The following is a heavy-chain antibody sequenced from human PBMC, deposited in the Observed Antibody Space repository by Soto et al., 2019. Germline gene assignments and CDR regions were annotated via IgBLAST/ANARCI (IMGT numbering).Heavy chain of an antibody. V-gene: IGHV3-48*01. CDR3: AGLYDYYYYYYMDV. D-gene: IGHD4-17*01. J-gene: IGHJ6*03. Sequence: PGGSLRLSCAASGSTFSSYSMNWVRQAPGKGLEWVSYISSSSSTIYYADSVKGRFTISRDNAKNSLYLQMNSLRAEDTAVYYCAGLYDYYYYYYMDVWGKGTTVTVSS. CDR2: ISSSSSTI. CDR1: GSTFSSYS.